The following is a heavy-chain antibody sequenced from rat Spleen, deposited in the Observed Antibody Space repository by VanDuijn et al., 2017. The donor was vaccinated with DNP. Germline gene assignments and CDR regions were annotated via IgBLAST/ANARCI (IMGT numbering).Heavy chain of an antibody. V-gene: IGHV5-17*01. CDR3: TSNPHIRTAAPFDY. Sequence: GLVQPGNSLKISCAASGFSFGDYAVAWVRQSPKKGLEWVATIIYDGSSTYYRDSVKGRFTISRDNAKSTLYLQVNSLRSEDTATYYCTSNPHIRTAAPFDYWGQGVMVTVSS. CDR2: IIYDGSST. J-gene: IGHJ2*01. CDR1: GFSFGDYA. D-gene: IGHD3-8*01.